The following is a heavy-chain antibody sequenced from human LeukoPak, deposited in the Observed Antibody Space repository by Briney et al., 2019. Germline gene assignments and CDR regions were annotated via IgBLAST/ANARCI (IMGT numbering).Heavy chain of an antibody. CDR1: GGSISSYY. CDR2: IYTSGST. D-gene: IGHD3-3*01. J-gene: IGHJ6*02. Sequence: SETLSLTCTVSGGSISSYYWSWIRQPAGKGLEWIGRIYTSGSTNYNPSLKSRVTMSVDTSKNQFSLKLSSVTAADTAVYYCARDSQDYDFWSGSGYYAMDVWGQGTTVTVSS. CDR3: ARDSQDYDFWSGSGYYAMDV. V-gene: IGHV4-4*07.